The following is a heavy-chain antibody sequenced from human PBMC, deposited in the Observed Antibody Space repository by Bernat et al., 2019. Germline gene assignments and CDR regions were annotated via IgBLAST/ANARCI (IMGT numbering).Heavy chain of an antibody. V-gene: IGHV3-74*02. J-gene: IGHJ4*02. CDR2: INSDGSST. CDR3: ARFVPEHSGYDQY. CDR1: GFPFSSYW. Sequence: EVQLVESGGGLTQPGGSLRLSCAASGFPFSSYWMHWVRQAPGKGLVWVSRINSDGSSTDYADSVKGRFTISRDNAKNTLYLQMNSLRAEDTAVYYCARFVPEHSGYDQYWGQGTLVTVSS. D-gene: IGHD5-12*01.